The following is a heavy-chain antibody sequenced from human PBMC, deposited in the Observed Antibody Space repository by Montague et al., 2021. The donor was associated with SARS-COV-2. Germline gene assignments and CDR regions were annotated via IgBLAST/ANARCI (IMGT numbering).Heavy chain of an antibody. J-gene: IGHJ4*02. V-gene: IGHV4-61*02. CDR1: GGSISSGTNN. Sequence: TLSLTCTVSGGSISSGTNNWSWARQPAGKGLEWIGRADTSGIPTYNPPPGSRITISIDTPANQFSLNLRPVTAADTAVYFCSSEVEIGWLSYFENWGQGTLVAVSS. CDR2: ADTSGIP. D-gene: IGHD3-22*01. CDR3: SSEVEIGWLSYFEN.